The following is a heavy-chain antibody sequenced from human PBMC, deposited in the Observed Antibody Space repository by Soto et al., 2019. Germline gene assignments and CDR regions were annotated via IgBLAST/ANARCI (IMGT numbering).Heavy chain of an antibody. Sequence: SLRLSCAASGFTFSSYGMHWVRQAPGKGLEWVAVISYDGNNKYYADSVKGRFTISRDNSKNTLYLQMNSLKAEETAVSYCAKGTVANFDYWGQGTLVTVSS. D-gene: IGHD4-17*01. J-gene: IGHJ4*02. CDR2: ISYDGNNK. V-gene: IGHV3-30*18. CDR1: GFTFSSYG. CDR3: AKGTVANFDY.